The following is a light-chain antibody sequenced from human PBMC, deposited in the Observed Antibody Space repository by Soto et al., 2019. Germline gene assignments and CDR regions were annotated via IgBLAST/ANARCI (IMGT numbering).Light chain of an antibody. CDR1: QSVSSDY. CDR2: GAS. CDR3: QQYCSLPYT. Sequence: EIVLTQSPGTLSLSPGDRATLSCRASQSVSSDYLAWYQQRPGQAPRLLLYGASIMATGIPDRFSVSGSGTDFNLTINRLEPEDFPVYSCQQYCSLPYTFGQGTNLEIK. V-gene: IGKV3-20*01. J-gene: IGKJ2*01.